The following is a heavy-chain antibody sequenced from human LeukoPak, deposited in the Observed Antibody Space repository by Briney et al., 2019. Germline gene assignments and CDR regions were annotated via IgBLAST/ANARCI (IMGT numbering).Heavy chain of an antibody. Sequence: PGGTLRLSCAVSGFTVSSKYMSWVRQAPGKGLEWVSVIYSTGDTRYADSVKGRFTISRDNSKNTLSLQMNTLRAEDTAVYYCARDDYDSNGYYLFDCWGQGSLVTVSS. D-gene: IGHD3-22*01. CDR1: GFTVSSKY. CDR2: IYSTGDT. J-gene: IGHJ4*02. CDR3: ARDDYDSNGYYLFDC. V-gene: IGHV3-66*01.